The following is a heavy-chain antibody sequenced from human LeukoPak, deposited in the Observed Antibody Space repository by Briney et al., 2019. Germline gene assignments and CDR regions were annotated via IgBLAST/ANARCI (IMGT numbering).Heavy chain of an antibody. Sequence: GASVKVSCKASGYTFTGYYMHWVRQAPGQGLEWMGWINPNSGGTNYAQKFQGRVTMTRDTSISTAYMELSRLRSDDTAVYYCPRDLTAWSGYLYYFDYWGQGPLVAVPS. CDR1: GYTFTGYY. D-gene: IGHD3-3*01. J-gene: IGHJ4*02. V-gene: IGHV1-2*02. CDR3: PRDLTAWSGYLYYFDY. CDR2: INPNSGGT.